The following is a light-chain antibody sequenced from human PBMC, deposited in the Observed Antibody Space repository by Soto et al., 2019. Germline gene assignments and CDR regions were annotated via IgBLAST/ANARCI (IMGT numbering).Light chain of an antibody. CDR1: QSVSSY. J-gene: IGKJ4*01. CDR3: QQSYSTPLT. CDR2: AAS. Sequence: DIQMTQSPSSLSASIGDRVTITCRASQSVSSYLNWYQQKPGRAPKLLIYAASSLQSGVPSRFSGSGSGTDFILTISSLQREDFATYYCQQSYSTPLTFGGGTQVEIK. V-gene: IGKV1-39*01.